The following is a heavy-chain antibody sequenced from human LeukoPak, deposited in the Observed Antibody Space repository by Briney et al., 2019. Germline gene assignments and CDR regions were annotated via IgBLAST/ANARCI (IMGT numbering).Heavy chain of an antibody. J-gene: IGHJ4*02. D-gene: IGHD5-18*01. CDR2: ISGSGGST. CDR1: GFTFSNYA. V-gene: IGHV3-23*01. CDR3: AQGDSYGPYYFDY. Sequence: GGSLRLSCAASGFTFSNYAMSWVRQAPGKGLEWVSAISGSGGSTYYADSVKGRFTISRDNSKNTLYLQMNSLRAEDTAVYYCAQGDSYGPYYFDYWGQGTLVTVSS.